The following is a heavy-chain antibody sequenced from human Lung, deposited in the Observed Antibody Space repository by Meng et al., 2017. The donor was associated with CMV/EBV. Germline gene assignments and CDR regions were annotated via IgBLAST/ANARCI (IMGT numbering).Heavy chain of an antibody. J-gene: IGHJ6*02. CDR1: GGTFSSYA. CDR3: ASKAGVVPAAIPVYYYYGMDV. Sequence: SSXXVSXKASGGTFSSYAISWGRQAPGQGLEWMGGIIPILGTANYAQKFQGRVTITTDESTSAAYMELSSLRSEDTDVYYGASKAGVVPAAIPVYYYYGMDVWXQGTXVTVSS. CDR2: IIPILGTA. D-gene: IGHD2-2*02. V-gene: IGHV1-69*05.